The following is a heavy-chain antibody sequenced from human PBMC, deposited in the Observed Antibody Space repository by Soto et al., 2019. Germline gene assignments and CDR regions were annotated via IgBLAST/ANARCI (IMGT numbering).Heavy chain of an antibody. CDR1: GYTFTSHA. D-gene: IGHD3-10*01. CDR2: INAGNSNT. V-gene: IGHV1-3*01. Sequence: GASVKVSCKASGYTFTSHAIHWVRQAPGQRLEWMGWINAGNSNTKYSQKFQGRVTITRDTSASTAYMELSSLRSEDTAVYFCARVPPLPNYGWGSSLNNGFAPGAQGALATVPS. CDR3: ARVPPLPNYGWGSSLNNGFAP. J-gene: IGHJ5*02.